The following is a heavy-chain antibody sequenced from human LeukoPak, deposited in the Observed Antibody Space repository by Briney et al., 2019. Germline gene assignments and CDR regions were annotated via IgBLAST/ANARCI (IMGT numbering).Heavy chain of an antibody. CDR1: GFTLSSYW. D-gene: IGHD3-22*01. CDR3: ARDASDSSRVIPHFHWYFDL. V-gene: IGHV3-21*01. J-gene: IGHJ2*01. Sequence: NAGGSLRLSCGASGFTLSSYWMTWVRQAPGKGLEWVSSISSSSSYIYYADSVKGRFTISRDNAKNSLYLQMNSLRAEDTAVYYCARDASDSSRVIPHFHWYFDLWGRGTLVTVSS. CDR2: ISSSSSYI.